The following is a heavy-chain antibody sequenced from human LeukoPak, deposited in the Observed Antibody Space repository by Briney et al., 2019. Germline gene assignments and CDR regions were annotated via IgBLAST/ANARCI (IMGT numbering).Heavy chain of an antibody. D-gene: IGHD1-14*01. J-gene: IGHJ1*01. CDR2: VRFDESNK. CDR1: GFTFRSYG. V-gene: IGHV3-30*02. Sequence: GGSLRLSCAASGFTFRSYGMHWVRQAPGKGLEWVAFVRFDESNKFYADSVKGRFTTSRDNSKNTLYLQMNSLRAEDTAVYYCAKGLTSGYNTYFHHWGQGALVTVSS. CDR3: AKGLTSGYNTYFHH.